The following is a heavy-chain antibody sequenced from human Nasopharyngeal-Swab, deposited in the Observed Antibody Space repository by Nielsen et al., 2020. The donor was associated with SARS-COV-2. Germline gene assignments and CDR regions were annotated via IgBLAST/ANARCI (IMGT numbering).Heavy chain of an antibody. V-gene: IGHV3-9*01. CDR3: ARGLPYYYDSSGYYLFDY. Sequence: SLKISCAASGFTFDDYAMHWVRQAPGKGLEWVSGISWNSGSIGYADSVKGRFTISRDNAKNSLYLQMNSLRSDDTAVYYCARGLPYYYDSSGYYLFDYWGQGTLVTVSS. D-gene: IGHD3-22*01. CDR2: ISWNSGSI. CDR1: GFTFDDYA. J-gene: IGHJ4*02.